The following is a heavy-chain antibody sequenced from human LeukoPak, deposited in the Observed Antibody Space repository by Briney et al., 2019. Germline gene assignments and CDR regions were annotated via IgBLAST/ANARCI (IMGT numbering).Heavy chain of an antibody. CDR2: ISGGGGST. D-gene: IGHD1-26*01. CDR3: ARGAHSGSYYGSLDY. V-gene: IGHV3-23*01. Sequence: GGSLRLSCAASGFTFTSYAMTWVRQAPGKGLEWVSSISGGGGSTYYPDSVRGRFTISRDNSKNTLYLQMNSLRAEDTAVYYCARGAHSGSYYGSLDYWGQGTLATVSS. CDR1: GFTFTSYA. J-gene: IGHJ4*02.